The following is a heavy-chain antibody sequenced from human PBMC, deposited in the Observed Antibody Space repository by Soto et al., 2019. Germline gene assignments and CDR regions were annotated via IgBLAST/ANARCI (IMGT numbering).Heavy chain of an antibody. CDR2: ISGSGGST. D-gene: IGHD3-22*01. Sequence: PGGSLRLSCAASGFTFSSYAMSWVRQAPGKGLEWVSAISGSGGSTYYADSVKGRFTISRDNSKNTLYLQMNSLRAEDTAVYYCAKCRYYDSSGSVRAPFDYWGQGTLVTVSS. CDR3: AKCRYYDSSGSVRAPFDY. CDR1: GFTFSSYA. J-gene: IGHJ4*02. V-gene: IGHV3-23*01.